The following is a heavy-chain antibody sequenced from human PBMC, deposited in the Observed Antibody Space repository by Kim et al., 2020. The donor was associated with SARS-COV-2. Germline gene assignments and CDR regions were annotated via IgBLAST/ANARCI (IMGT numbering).Heavy chain of an antibody. CDR2: IYAGGST. J-gene: IGHJ4*02. V-gene: IGHV3-66*01. CDR3: ARGGGQLVATFDD. CDR1: GFSVSTNY. D-gene: IGHD6-6*01. Sequence: GGSLRLSCAVSGFSVSTNYMSWVRQPPGKGLQWVSVIYAGGSTYYADSLKDRFTISRDNSKNTLFLQMNNLTAADTAIYYCARGGGQLVATFDDWGQGTL.